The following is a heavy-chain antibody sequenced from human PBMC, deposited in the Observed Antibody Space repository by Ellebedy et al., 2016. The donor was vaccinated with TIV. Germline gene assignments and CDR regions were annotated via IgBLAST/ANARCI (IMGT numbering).Heavy chain of an antibody. CDR3: ARDASKLGFDP. CDR2: INPNSGGT. CDR1: GYTFTGYY. V-gene: IGHV1-2*02. D-gene: IGHD3-3*02. Sequence: ASVKVSXKASGYTFTGYYMHWVRQAPGQGLEWMGWINPNSGGTNYAQKFQGRVTMTRDTSTSTVYMELSSLRSEDTAVYYCARDASKLGFDPWGQGTLVTVSS. J-gene: IGHJ5*02.